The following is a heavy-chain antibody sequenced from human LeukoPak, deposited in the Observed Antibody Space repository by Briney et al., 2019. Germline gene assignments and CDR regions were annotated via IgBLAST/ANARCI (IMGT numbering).Heavy chain of an antibody. D-gene: IGHD6-13*01. CDR1: GGTFSSYA. V-gene: IGHV1-69*05. CDR3: ARWAYGQQLENRFDP. CDR2: IIPIFGTA. Sequence: SVKVPCKASGGTFSSYAISWVRQAPGQGLEWMGGIIPIFGTANYAQKFQGRVTITTDESTSTAYMELSSLRSEDTAVYYCARWAYGQQLENRFDPWGQGTLVTVSS. J-gene: IGHJ5*02.